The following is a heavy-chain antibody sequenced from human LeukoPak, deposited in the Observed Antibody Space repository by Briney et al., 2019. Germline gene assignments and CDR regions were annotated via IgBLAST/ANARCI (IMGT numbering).Heavy chain of an antibody. J-gene: IGHJ4*02. CDR3: AKDAQRGFDYSNSLEY. CDR1: GFTYSHYG. D-gene: IGHD4-11*01. V-gene: IGHV3-33*06. CDR2: IWSDATEK. Sequence: PGGSLRLSCAASGFTYSHYGMHWVRQAPGKGLEWVAVIWSDATEKYYGDAVKGRFTISRDNSRNTLYLQMNSLRVEDTAVYYCAKDAQRGFDYSNSLEYWGQGTLVTVSS.